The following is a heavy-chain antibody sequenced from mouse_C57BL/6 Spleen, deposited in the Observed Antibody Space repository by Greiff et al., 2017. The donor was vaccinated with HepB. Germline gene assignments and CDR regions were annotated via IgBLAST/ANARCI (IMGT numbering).Heavy chain of an antibody. Sequence: EVKLVESGGDLVKPGGSLKLSCAASGFTFSSYGMSWVRQTPDKRLEWVATISSGGSYTYYPDSVKGRFTISRDNAKNTLYLQMSSLKSEDTAMYYCARQYYGSRDWYFDVWGTGTTVTVSS. CDR3: ARQYYGSRDWYFDV. CDR1: GFTFSSYG. J-gene: IGHJ1*03. V-gene: IGHV5-6*01. D-gene: IGHD1-1*01. CDR2: ISSGGSYT.